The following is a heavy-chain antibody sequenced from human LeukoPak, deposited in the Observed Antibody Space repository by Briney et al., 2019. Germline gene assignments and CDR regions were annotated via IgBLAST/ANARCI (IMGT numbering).Heavy chain of an antibody. D-gene: IGHD2-15*01. CDR2: IYYSGST. V-gene: IGHV4-59*01. Sequence: SETLSLTCTVSGGSISSYYWSWVRQPPGKGLEWVGYIYYSGSTNYNPSLKSRVTISVDPSKNQFCLKLSSVTAADTAMYYCARELGVVVAKGGFDYWGQGTLVTVSS. CDR3: ARELGVVVAKGGFDY. J-gene: IGHJ4*02. CDR1: GGSISSYY.